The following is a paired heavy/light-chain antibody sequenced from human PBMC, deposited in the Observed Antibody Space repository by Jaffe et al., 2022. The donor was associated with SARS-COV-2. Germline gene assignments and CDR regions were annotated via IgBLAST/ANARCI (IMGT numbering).Light chain of an antibody. CDR3: NSFTSTNTWV. Sequence: QSALTQPASVSGSPGQSITISCTGTSSDVGAYNYVSWYQQHPGKAPKLIIYEVSNRPSGVPDRFSGSKSGSTASLTISGLQAEDEADFYCNSFTSTNTWVFGGGTKLTVL. CDR1: SSDVGAYNY. V-gene: IGLV2-14*01. J-gene: IGLJ3*02. CDR2: EVS.
Heavy chain of an antibody. CDR3: AKDLTYSWTSDY. J-gene: IGHJ4*02. CDR2: ISDDGRRR. V-gene: IGHV3-30*18. D-gene: IGHD1-1*01. Sequence: QVQLVESGGGVVQPGRSLRLSCAASGFVFSYCGMHWVRQAPGKGLEWVAFISDDGRRRYYADSVKARFTISRDDSKNTLFLQMNSLRTEDTAVYYCAKDLTYSWTSDYWGQGTLVTVSS. CDR1: GFVFSYCG.